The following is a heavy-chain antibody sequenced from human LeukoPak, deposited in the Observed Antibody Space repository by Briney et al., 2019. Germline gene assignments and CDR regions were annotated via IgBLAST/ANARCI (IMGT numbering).Heavy chain of an antibody. CDR2: IKQDGSEK. Sequence: GGSLRLSCAASGFTFSSYWMSWVRQAPGKGLEWVANIKQDGSEKYYVDSVKGRFTISRDNAKNSLYLQMNSLRAEDTAVYYCARDPRETYGRAVSDTLSGPHFDYWGQGTLVTVSS. D-gene: IGHD3-16*02. CDR3: ARDPRETYGRAVSDTLSGPHFDY. V-gene: IGHV3-7*03. CDR1: GFTFSSYW. J-gene: IGHJ4*02.